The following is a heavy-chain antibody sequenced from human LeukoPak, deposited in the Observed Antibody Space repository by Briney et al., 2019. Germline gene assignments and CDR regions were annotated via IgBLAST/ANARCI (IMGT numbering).Heavy chain of an antibody. CDR3: ASSDSLLSGYDKGDAFDI. V-gene: IGHV4-61*02. J-gene: IGHJ3*02. D-gene: IGHD5-12*01. CDR2: IRSSGTT. CDR1: GDSITSDNYY. Sequence: TSETLSLTCTVSGDSITSDNYYWSWIRQPAGKNLEWLGRIRSSGTTEYASLFQGRVTISVDTSKNQFSLQLSSVTAADTAVYYCASSDSLLSGYDKGDAFDIWGQGTMVTVSS.